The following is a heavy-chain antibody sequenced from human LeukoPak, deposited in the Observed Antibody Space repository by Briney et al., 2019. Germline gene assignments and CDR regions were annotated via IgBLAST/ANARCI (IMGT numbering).Heavy chain of an antibody. CDR3: VSPRGFSYGYFDY. CDR1: GGSISVYY. Sequence: SETLSLTCTVSGGSISVYYWSWIRQPPGKGLEWIGSIYYSKNTYYNPSLKSRVTISADTSKNQFSLTLGSVSATDTAVYYCVSPRGFSYGYFDYWGQGTLVTVSS. CDR2: IYYSKNT. D-gene: IGHD5-18*01. J-gene: IGHJ4*02. V-gene: IGHV4-39*01.